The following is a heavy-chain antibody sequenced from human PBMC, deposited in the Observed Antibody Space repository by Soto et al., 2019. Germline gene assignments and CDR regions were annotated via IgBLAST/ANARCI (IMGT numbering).Heavy chain of an antibody. CDR3: LRDIFGVVIFDS. Sequence: TGGSLRLSCSASGFSFSDSAMHWVRQAPGKRLEYVSAISTNGRSTYYADSVKGRFTISRDNSKNTVHLQMSSLRAEDTALYYCLRDIFGVVIFDSWGQGTPVTVSS. CDR1: GFSFSDSA. CDR2: ISTNGRST. D-gene: IGHD3-3*01. V-gene: IGHV3-64D*06. J-gene: IGHJ4*02.